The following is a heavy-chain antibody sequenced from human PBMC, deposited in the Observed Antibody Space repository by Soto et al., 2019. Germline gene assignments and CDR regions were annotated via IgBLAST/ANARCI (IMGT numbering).Heavy chain of an antibody. CDR1: GGSIITSTYY. Sequence: PSETLSLTCTVSGGSIITSTYYWGWIRQAPGKGLEWIGSIYYSGSTYYTPSLKSRATISVDTSKNQFSLNLRSVTAADTAVYYCARGIDYYGSGSYYSRQHFDYWGQGALVTVYS. CDR2: IYYSGST. V-gene: IGHV4-39*01. J-gene: IGHJ4*02. D-gene: IGHD3-10*01. CDR3: ARGIDYYGSGSYYSRQHFDY.